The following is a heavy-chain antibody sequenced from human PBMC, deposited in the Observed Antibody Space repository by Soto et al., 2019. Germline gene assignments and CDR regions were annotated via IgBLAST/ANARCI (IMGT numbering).Heavy chain of an antibody. CDR1: GYTFGNFG. J-gene: IGHJ4*02. Sequence: QVQLVQSGAVVRKPGASVKVSCRGSGYTFGNFGISWLREAPGQGLEWMGWISAYNGNTHYAQRLQGRVTLTTDTSRSTGYMELRSLTPDDTAVYFCARDVPAIAAFLWDFWGQGTLVTVSS. V-gene: IGHV1-18*04. CDR3: ARDVPAIAAFLWDF. CDR2: ISAYNGNT. D-gene: IGHD3-3*02.